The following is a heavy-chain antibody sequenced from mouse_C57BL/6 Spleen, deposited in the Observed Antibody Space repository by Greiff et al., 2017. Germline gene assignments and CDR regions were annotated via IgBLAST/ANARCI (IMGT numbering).Heavy chain of an antibody. V-gene: IGHV1-26*01. J-gene: IGHJ2*01. CDR1: GYTFTDYY. D-gene: IGHD4-1*01. CDR3: AGSRNWDVRDFDY. Sequence: VQLQQSGPELVKPGASVKISCKASGYTFTDYYMNWVKQSHGKSLEWIGDINPNNGGTSYNQKFKGKATLTVDKSSSTAYMELRSLTSEDSAVYYGAGSRNWDVRDFDYWGQGTTLTVSS. CDR2: INPNNGGT.